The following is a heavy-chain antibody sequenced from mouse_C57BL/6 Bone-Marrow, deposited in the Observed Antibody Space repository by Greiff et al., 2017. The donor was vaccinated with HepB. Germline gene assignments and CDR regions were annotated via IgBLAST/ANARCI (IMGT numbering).Heavy chain of an antibody. J-gene: IGHJ3*01. V-gene: IGHV5-6*01. Sequence: EVQLKESGGDLVKPGGSLKLSCAASGFTFSSYGMSWVRQTPDKRLEWVATISSGGSYTYYPDSVKGRFTISRDNAKNTLYLQMSSLKSEDTAMYYCARPYYDWFAYWGQGTLVTVSA. CDR3: ARPYYDWFAY. CDR1: GFTFSSYG. CDR2: ISSGGSYT. D-gene: IGHD2-4*01.